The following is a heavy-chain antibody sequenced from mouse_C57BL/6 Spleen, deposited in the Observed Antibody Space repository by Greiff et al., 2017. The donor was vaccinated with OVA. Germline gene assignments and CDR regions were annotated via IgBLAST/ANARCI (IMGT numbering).Heavy chain of an antibody. CDR3: AKDYSNYDWFAY. CDR1: GFTFSDYG. Sequence: DVHLVESGGGLVKPGGSLKLSCAASGFTFSDYGIHWVRQAPEKGLEWVAYISSGSSTIYYADTVKGRFTISRDNAKNTLFLQMTSLRSEDTAMYYCAKDYSNYDWFAYWGQGTLVTVSA. CDR2: ISSGSSTI. V-gene: IGHV5-17*01. J-gene: IGHJ3*01. D-gene: IGHD2-5*01.